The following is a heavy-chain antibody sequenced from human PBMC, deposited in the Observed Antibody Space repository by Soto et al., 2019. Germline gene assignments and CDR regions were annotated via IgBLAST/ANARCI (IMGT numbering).Heavy chain of an antibody. V-gene: IGHV4-30-4*01. Sequence: SETLSLTCSVSGGSISSGYYYWSWIRQPPGKGLEWIGNIYYSGNTYYNPSLKSRLIISIDTSKNQFSPKVGSVTAADTAVYYCASSSLSGMDVWGQGTTVTVSS. D-gene: IGHD2-2*01. CDR3: ASSSLSGMDV. CDR1: GGSISSGYYY. CDR2: IYYSGNT. J-gene: IGHJ6*02.